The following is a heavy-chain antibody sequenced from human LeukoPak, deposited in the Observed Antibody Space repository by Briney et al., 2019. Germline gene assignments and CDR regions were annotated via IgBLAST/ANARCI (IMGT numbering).Heavy chain of an antibody. V-gene: IGHV4-59*01. Sequence: SETLSLTCTVSGGSISGYYWSWIRQPPGKGLEWIGYINYSGSTNYNPSLKSRVTISGDTSKNQFSLKLSSVTAADTAVYYCARIYCDSRGYYHFDYWGQGTLVTVSS. J-gene: IGHJ4*02. D-gene: IGHD3-22*01. CDR1: GGSISGYY. CDR3: ARIYCDSRGYYHFDY. CDR2: INYSGST.